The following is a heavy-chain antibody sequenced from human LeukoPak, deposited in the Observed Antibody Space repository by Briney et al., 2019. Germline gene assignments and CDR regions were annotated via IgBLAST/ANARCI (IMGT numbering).Heavy chain of an antibody. CDR1: GGSFSGYY. CDR2: INHSGST. CDR3: ARGPNYPSPSPFDY. Sequence: TSETLSLTCAVYGGSFSGYYWSWIRQPPGKGLEWIGEINHSGSTNYNPSLKSRVTISVDTSKNQFSLKLSSVTAADTAVYYCARGPNYPSPSPFDYWGQGTLVTVSS. D-gene: IGHD5-24*01. V-gene: IGHV4-34*01. J-gene: IGHJ4*02.